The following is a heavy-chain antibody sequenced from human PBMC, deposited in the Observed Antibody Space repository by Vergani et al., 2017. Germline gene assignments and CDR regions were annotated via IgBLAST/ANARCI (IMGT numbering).Heavy chain of an antibody. Sequence: QVQLVQSGAEVKKPGASVKVSCKVSGYTLTELSMHWVRQAPGKGLEWMGGFDPEDGETIYAQKFQGRVTMTEDTSTDTAYMELSSLRSEDTAVYYCATDAVYGSGSWANYGMDVWGQGTTVTVSS. CDR1: GYTLTELS. V-gene: IGHV1-24*01. D-gene: IGHD3-10*01. J-gene: IGHJ6*02. CDR2: FDPEDGET. CDR3: ATDAVYGSGSWANYGMDV.